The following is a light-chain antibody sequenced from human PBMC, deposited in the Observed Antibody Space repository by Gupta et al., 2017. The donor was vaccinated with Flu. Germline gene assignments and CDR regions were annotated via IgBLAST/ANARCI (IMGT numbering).Light chain of an antibody. Sequence: QSALTQPASVSGSPGRSITISCTGTSSDITDYDYVSWYQQHPGKAPKLMIFEVANRPSGISSRFSGSKSGNTASLTISGLQAEDEAVYYCCSYTSTINTPWVFGGGTKLTVL. CDR3: CSYTSTINTPWV. CDR1: SSDITDYDY. CDR2: EVA. J-gene: IGLJ3*02. V-gene: IGLV2-14*01.